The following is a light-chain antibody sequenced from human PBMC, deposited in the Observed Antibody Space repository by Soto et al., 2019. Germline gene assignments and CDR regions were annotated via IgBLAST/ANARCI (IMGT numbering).Light chain of an antibody. J-gene: IGLJ1*01. Sequence: QSVLTQPASVSGTPGQSITISRTGSNSDVGIYDFVSWYQHHPGRAPKLIVSEVSHLPSGVSNRFSGSKSGNTASLTISGLQSEDEADYYCISYTSDDVRYVFGTGTKLTVL. CDR3: ISYTSDDVRYV. CDR1: NSDVGIYDF. V-gene: IGLV2-14*01. CDR2: EVS.